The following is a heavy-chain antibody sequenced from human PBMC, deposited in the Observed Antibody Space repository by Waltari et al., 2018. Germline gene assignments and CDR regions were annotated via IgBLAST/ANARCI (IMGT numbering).Heavy chain of an antibody. Sequence: QVQLVQSGAAVKKPGASLKVSCKAPGYTVRNYDINWVRQAAGQGLEWMGWVSPNSGNTGYAQKFQGRVTMTMNTSISTAYMELSSLRSEDTAVYYCARSSGSDWRGFDYWGQGTLVTVSS. D-gene: IGHD5-12*01. V-gene: IGHV1-8*01. J-gene: IGHJ4*02. CDR3: ARSSGSDWRGFDY. CDR2: VSPNSGNT. CDR1: GYTVRNYD.